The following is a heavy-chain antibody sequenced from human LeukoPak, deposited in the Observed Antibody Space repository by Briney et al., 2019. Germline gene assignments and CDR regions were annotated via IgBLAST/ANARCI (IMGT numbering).Heavy chain of an antibody. D-gene: IGHD6-19*01. CDR1: GFTFSSYG. V-gene: IGHV3-30*02. CDR3: AKDRGSSGWYGGY. J-gene: IGHJ4*02. CDR2: IRYDGSNK. Sequence: PGGSLRLSCAASGFTFSSYGMHWVRQAPGKGLEWVAFIRYDGSNKYYADSVKGRFTISRDNSKNTLYLQMNSLRAEDTAVYYCAKDRGSSGWYGGYWGQGTLVTVAS.